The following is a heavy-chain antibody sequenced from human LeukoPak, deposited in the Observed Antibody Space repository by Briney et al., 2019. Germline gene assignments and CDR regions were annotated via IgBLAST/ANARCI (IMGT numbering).Heavy chain of an antibody. J-gene: IGHJ6*02. V-gene: IGHV1-3*01. CDR1: GYTFTSFN. CDR2: INAGNGNT. CDR3: ARVDGCSGGSCYSYYGMDV. Sequence: ASVKVSCKASGYTFTSFNIHWVRQAPGQRLEWMGWINAGNGNTTYSQKFQGRVTITADESTSTAYMELSSLKSEDTAVYYCARVDGCSGGSCYSYYGMDVWGQGTTVTVSS. D-gene: IGHD2-15*01.